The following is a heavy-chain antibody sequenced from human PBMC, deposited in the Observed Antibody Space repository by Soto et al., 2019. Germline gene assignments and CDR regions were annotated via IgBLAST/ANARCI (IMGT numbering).Heavy chain of an antibody. CDR1: GFSLTSPGMC. CDR3: ARSIRGPRRFNGMGV. D-gene: IGHD1-20*01. CDR2: IERDDDDK. Sequence: SGPTLVNPTETLTLTCTFSGFSLTSPGMCVSWIRQSPGKALEWLALIERDDDDKYYSTSLKTRLTISKDTRKNQVVLTMANMESVDTATYPSARSIRGPRRFNGMGVWGQRTTVTVSS. V-gene: IGHV2-70*13. J-gene: IGHJ6*02.